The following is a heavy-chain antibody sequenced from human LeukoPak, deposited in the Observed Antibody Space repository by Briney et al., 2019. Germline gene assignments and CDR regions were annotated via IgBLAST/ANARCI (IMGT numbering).Heavy chain of an antibody. CDR2: IIPIFGTA. CDR1: GGTFSSYA. CDR3: ARWGTPRYCSSTSCYYFDY. V-gene: IGHV1-69*01. Sequence: SVKVSCKASGGTFSSYAISWVRQAPGQGLEWMGGIIPIFGTANYAQKFQGRVTITADESTSTAYMELISLRSEDTAVYYCARWGTPRYCSSTSCYYFDYWGQGTLVTVSS. J-gene: IGHJ4*02. D-gene: IGHD2-2*01.